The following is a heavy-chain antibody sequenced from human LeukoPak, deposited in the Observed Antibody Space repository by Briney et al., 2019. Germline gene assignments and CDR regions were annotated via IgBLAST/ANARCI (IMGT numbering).Heavy chain of an antibody. D-gene: IGHD4-17*01. CDR2: IRSNTEGGTT. CDR3: AKDYGDYPGGY. J-gene: IGHJ4*02. CDR1: GFTFSHAW. Sequence: PGGSLRLSCAASGFTFSHAWMTWVRQAPGKGLEWVGRIRSNTEGGTTDDAAPVRGRFTISRDNSKNTLYLQMNSLRAEDTAVYYCAKDYGDYPGGYWGQGTLVTVSS. V-gene: IGHV3-15*01.